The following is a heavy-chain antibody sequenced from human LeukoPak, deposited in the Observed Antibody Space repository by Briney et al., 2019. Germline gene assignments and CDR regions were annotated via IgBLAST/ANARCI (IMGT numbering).Heavy chain of an antibody. Sequence: GRSLRLSCAASGFTFDDYAMHWVRQAPGKGLEWVSGISWNSGSIGYADSVKGRFTISRDNAKNSLYLQMNSLRAEDTALYYCAKGIYCSGGSCWDDAFDIWGQGTMVTVSS. V-gene: IGHV3-9*01. CDR1: GFTFDDYA. CDR2: ISWNSGSI. D-gene: IGHD2-15*01. J-gene: IGHJ3*02. CDR3: AKGIYCSGGSCWDDAFDI.